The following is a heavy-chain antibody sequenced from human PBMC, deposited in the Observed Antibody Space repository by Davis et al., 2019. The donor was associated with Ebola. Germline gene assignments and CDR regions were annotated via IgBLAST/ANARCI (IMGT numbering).Heavy chain of an antibody. Sequence: SETLSLTCTVSGGSITSSDYYWGWIRQSPGQGLEWIGTFYYSGTTFYNPSLKSRITVSVDPSKNQFSLKLNSATAADTAVYYCASLRQTYDSSGYSQPFDSWGQGSLVTVSS. CDR3: ASLRQTYDSSGYSQPFDS. D-gene: IGHD3-22*01. CDR1: GGSITSSDYY. CDR2: FYYSGTT. V-gene: IGHV4-39*01. J-gene: IGHJ4*02.